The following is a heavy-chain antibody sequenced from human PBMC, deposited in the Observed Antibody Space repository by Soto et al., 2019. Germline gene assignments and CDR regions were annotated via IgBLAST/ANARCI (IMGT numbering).Heavy chain of an antibody. CDR3: ASEGVAARPVTAGFDP. J-gene: IGHJ5*02. CDR2: INPSGGST. CDR1: GYTFTSYY. D-gene: IGHD6-6*01. Sequence: ASVKVSCKASGYTFTSYYMHWVRQAPGQGLEWMGIINPSGGSTSYAQKFQGRVTMTRDTSTSTVYMELSSLRSEDTAVYYCASEGVAARPVTAGFDPWGKGTLVTVSS. V-gene: IGHV1-46*01.